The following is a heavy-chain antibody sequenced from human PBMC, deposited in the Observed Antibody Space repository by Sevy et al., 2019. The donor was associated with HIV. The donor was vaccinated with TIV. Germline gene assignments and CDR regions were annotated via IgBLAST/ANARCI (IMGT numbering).Heavy chain of an antibody. D-gene: IGHD6-19*01. V-gene: IGHV1-46*01. CDR2: INPSGGST. Sequence: ASVKVSCKASGYTFTSYYMHWVRQAPGQGLEWMGIINPSGGSTSYAQKFQGRVTMTRDTSTSTVYMELSSLRSEDTAGYYCARDSRQYSSGWYYYYYYGMDVWGQRTTVTVSS. CDR1: GYTFTSYY. J-gene: IGHJ6*02. CDR3: ARDSRQYSSGWYYYYYYGMDV.